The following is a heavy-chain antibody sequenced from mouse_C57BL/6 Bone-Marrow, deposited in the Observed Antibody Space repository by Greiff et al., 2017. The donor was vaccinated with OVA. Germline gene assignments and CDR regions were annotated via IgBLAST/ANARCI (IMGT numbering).Heavy chain of an antibody. Sequence: EVQLQQSGPELVKPGASVKISCKASGYSFTGYYMNWVKQSPEKSLEWIGEINPSTGGTTYNQKFKAKATLTVDKSSSTAYMQLKSLTSEDSAVYYCASLDGSWFAYWGQGTLVTVSA. CDR1: GYSFTGYY. CDR2: INPSTGGT. J-gene: IGHJ3*01. D-gene: IGHD2-3*01. V-gene: IGHV1-42*01. CDR3: ASLDGSWFAY.